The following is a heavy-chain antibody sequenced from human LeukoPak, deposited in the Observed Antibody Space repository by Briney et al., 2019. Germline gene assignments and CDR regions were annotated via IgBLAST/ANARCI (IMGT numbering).Heavy chain of an antibody. CDR3: ARHERDASLDHAFDI. V-gene: IGHV4-61*08. D-gene: IGHD5-24*01. J-gene: IGHJ3*02. Sequence: SETLSLTCNVSGGSVSSGAYYWSWVRQPPGKGLDWIGYVSYSGSAEYNPSLKSRVTMSVDTTTNQFSLKLSSVTAADTAVYYCARHERDASLDHAFDIWGQGTMVTVSS. CDR2: VSYSGSA. CDR1: GGSVSSGAYY.